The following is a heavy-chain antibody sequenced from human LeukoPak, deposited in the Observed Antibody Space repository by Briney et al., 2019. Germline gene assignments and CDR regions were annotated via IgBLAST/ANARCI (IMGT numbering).Heavy chain of an antibody. J-gene: IGHJ4*02. CDR3: ARGGLRGTFDY. CDR2: VRQDESDK. CDR1: RFTFSGYW. Sequence: GGSLRLSCAASRFTFSGYWMSWVRQAPGKGLEWVAHVRQDESDKYYVDSVKGRFTISRDNAQNSLYLQMNSLRADDTAVYYCARGGLRGTFDYWGQGTLVTVSS. D-gene: IGHD3-16*01. V-gene: IGHV3-7*01.